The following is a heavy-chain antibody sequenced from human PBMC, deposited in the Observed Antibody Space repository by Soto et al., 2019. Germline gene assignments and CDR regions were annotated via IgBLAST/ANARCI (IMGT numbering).Heavy chain of an antibody. Sequence: QVQLVQSGAEGKKPGASVKVSCKASGYTFTSYGISWVRQAPGQGLEWMGWISTYNGNTNYAQKLQGRVTMTTDTPTRKAYMGRGSLRSDETAVYYCAVDYGGYWGQGPLVTVS. CDR3: AVDYGGY. D-gene: IGHD4-17*01. V-gene: IGHV1-18*04. CDR1: GYTFTSYG. CDR2: ISTYNGNT. J-gene: IGHJ4*02.